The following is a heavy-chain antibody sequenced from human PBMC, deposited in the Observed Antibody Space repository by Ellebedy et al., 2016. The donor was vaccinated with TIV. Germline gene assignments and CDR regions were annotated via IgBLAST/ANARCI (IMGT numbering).Heavy chain of an antibody. CDR1: GYTFTGYY. Sequence: AASVKVSCKASGYTFTGYYMHWVRQAPGQGLEWMGWVIPNSGDTKYAQNFQGRVTMTRDTSISTAYMELNRLKSDDTVVYYCARSKSGWYEELDYWGQGTLLTVSS. D-gene: IGHD6-19*01. CDR2: VIPNSGDT. CDR3: ARSKSGWYEELDY. J-gene: IGHJ4*02. V-gene: IGHV1-2*02.